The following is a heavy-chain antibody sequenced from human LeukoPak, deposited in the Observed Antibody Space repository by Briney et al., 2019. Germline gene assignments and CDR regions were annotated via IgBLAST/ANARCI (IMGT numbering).Heavy chain of an antibody. D-gene: IGHD3-9*01. Sequence: NPSETLSLTCTVSGGSISAYYWTWIRQAPGHGLEYLGYIYSSGRANYNPSLKGRVTISLDTSNNQFSLSLSSVTAADTAVYFCARATPYDIFTFRGGPLIDSWGQGTLVTVSS. J-gene: IGHJ4*02. CDR1: GGSISAYY. V-gene: IGHV4-59*01. CDR3: ARATPYDIFTFRGGPLIDS. CDR2: IYSSGRA.